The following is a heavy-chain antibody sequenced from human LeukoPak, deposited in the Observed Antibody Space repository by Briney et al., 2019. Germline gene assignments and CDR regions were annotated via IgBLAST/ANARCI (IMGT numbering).Heavy chain of an antibody. V-gene: IGHV3-23*01. CDR1: GFTLSTNA. Sequence: GGSLRLSCLTSGFTLSTNAMSWVRQAPGKGLEWISGISGSGANTYYADSVKGRFTISRDDSRNTLYLQMNSLRGDDTAVYYCAKDVGKWESLHFFDYWGQGTLVTVSS. CDR3: AKDVGKWESLHFFDY. D-gene: IGHD1-26*01. J-gene: IGHJ4*02. CDR2: ISGSGANT.